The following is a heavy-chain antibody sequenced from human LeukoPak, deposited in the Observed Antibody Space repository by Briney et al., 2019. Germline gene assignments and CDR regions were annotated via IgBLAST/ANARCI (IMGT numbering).Heavy chain of an antibody. CDR3: AREPPVTTDPGDYYYGMDV. Sequence: GGSLRLSCAVSGFTFSSYGMHWVRQAPGKGLEWVAVIWYDGSNKYYADSVKGRFIISRDNSKNTLYLQMNSLRAEDTAVYYCAREPPVTTDPGDYYYGMDVWGQGTTVTVSS. D-gene: IGHD4-17*01. CDR2: IWYDGSNK. J-gene: IGHJ6*02. V-gene: IGHV3-33*01. CDR1: GFTFSSYG.